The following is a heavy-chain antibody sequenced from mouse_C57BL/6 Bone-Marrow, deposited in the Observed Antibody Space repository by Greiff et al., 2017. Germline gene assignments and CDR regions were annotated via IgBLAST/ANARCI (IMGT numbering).Heavy chain of an antibody. CDR1: GFNIKNTY. V-gene: IGHV14-3*01. CDR2: IDPANGNT. D-gene: IGHD2-1*01. J-gene: IGHJ2*01. CDR3: AIGGIYYGPYFDY. Sequence: EVQLQQSVAELVRPGASVKLSCTASGFNIKNTYMHWVKQRPEQGLEWIGRIDPANGNTKYAPKFQGKATITADTSSNTAYMQLSSLTSEDSAVYYCAIGGIYYGPYFDYWGQGTTLTVSS.